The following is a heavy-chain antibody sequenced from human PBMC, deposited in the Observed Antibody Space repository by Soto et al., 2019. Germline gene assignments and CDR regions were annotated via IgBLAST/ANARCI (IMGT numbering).Heavy chain of an antibody. Sequence: ASVKVSCKASGYTFTSYGISWVRQAPGQGLEWMGWISAYNGNTNYAQKLQGRVTMTTDTSTSTAYMELRSLRSDDTAVYYCAREPMDNWNQYWHWFDPWGQETLVTVSS. J-gene: IGHJ5*02. D-gene: IGHD1-20*01. CDR2: ISAYNGNT. CDR3: AREPMDNWNQYWHWFDP. V-gene: IGHV1-18*01. CDR1: GYTFTSYG.